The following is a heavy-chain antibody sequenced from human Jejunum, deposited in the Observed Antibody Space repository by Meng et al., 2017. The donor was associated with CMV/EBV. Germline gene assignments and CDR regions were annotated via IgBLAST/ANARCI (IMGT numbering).Heavy chain of an antibody. Sequence: SGYIFSDYSIRWIRQAPGQGLEWMGWINPESGDTNYAPKFQGEITLTRDKSTSTIYMRTYLRSDGTAVYFCARAGRGDSTFSHYDYWGQGTPVTVSS. CDR1: GYIFSDYS. V-gene: IGHV1-2*02. CDR3: ARAGRGDSTFSHYDY. J-gene: IGHJ4*02. CDR2: INPESGDT. D-gene: IGHD3-10*01.